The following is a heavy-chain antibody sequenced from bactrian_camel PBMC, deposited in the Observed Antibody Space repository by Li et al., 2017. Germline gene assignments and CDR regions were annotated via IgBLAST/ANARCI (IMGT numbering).Heavy chain of an antibody. CDR1: GYTNRRKC. D-gene: IGHD2*01. CDR2: ITSAGGT. J-gene: IGHJ4*01. V-gene: IGHV3S53*01. Sequence: HVQLVESGGGSVQAGGSLRLSCAASGYTNRRKCMGWFRQAPGKEREGVAAITSAGGTSYADSAKGRFTISRDNAKNTLYLQLNSLKREDTAMYFCAKDRQYSGDWVWEYDYWGQGTQVTVS. CDR3: AKDRQYSGDWVWEYDY.